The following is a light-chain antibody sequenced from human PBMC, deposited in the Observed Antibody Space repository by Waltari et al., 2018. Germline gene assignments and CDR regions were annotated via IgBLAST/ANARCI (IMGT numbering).Light chain of an antibody. J-gene: IGKJ3*01. CDR1: QSVGTS. CDR2: DAS. CDR3: QQRSDWPRVT. Sequence: EIVLTQSPATLSLSPGDRAALSCRASQSVGTSLAWYQQKPGQPPRLLIYDASNRAAGIPARFSGSGSGTDFTLTISSLEPEDFVVYYSQQRSDWPRVTFGPGTTVDF. V-gene: IGKV3-11*01.